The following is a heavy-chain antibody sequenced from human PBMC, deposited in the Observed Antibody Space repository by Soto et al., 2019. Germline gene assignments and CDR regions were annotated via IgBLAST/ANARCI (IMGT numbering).Heavy chain of an antibody. CDR2: IYPGDSDT. Sequence: PGESLKISCKGSGYSFTSYWIGWVRQMPGKGLEWMGIIYPGDSDTRYSPSFQGQVTISADKSISTAYLQWSSLKASDTAMYYCARGGWGYCTNGVCYYYYGMDVWGQGTTVTVSS. D-gene: IGHD2-8*01. V-gene: IGHV5-51*01. J-gene: IGHJ6*02. CDR3: ARGGWGYCTNGVCYYYYGMDV. CDR1: GYSFTSYW.